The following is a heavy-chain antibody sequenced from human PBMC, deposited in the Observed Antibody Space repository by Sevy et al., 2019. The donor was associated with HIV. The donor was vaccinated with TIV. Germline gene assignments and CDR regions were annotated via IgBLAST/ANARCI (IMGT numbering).Heavy chain of an antibody. D-gene: IGHD2-2*01. CDR3: ARGGGVLCSSTSCPKTWFDP. J-gene: IGHJ5*02. CDR1: GFTFSSYW. CDR2: INSDGSST. Sequence: GGSLRLSCAASGFTFSSYWMHWVRQAPGKGLVWVSRINSDGSSTSYADSVKGRFTISRDNAKNTRYLQMNSLRAEGTAGYYGARGGGVLCSSTSCPKTWFDPWGQGTLVTVSS. V-gene: IGHV3-74*01.